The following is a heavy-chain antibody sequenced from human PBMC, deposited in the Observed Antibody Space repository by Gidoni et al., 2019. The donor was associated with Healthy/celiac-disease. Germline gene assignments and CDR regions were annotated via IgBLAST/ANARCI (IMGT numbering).Heavy chain of an antibody. CDR3: ARGVAGLGVFDI. D-gene: IGHD6-19*01. J-gene: IGHJ3*02. CDR1: FSSYS. CDR2: ISSSSSYI. Sequence: FSSYSMNWVRQAPGKGLEWVSSISSSSSYIYYADSVKGRFTISRDNAKNSLYLQMNSLRAEDTAVYYCARGVAGLGVFDIWGQGTMVTVSS. V-gene: IGHV3-21*01.